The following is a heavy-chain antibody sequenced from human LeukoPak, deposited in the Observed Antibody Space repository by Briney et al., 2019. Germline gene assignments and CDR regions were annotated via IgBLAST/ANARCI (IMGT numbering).Heavy chain of an antibody. D-gene: IGHD6-13*01. CDR1: GFTFTNEW. CDR3: ARDTSPSSSSSYFDALAM. V-gene: IGHV3-7*01. CDR2: IDQDGSTK. J-gene: IGHJ3*02. Sequence: PGGSLRLSCVTSGFTFTNEWMTWVRQAQGKGLEWVANIDQDGSTKNYVDSVRGRFTISRDNTRNSLFLQMNSLRAEDTAIYYCARDTSPSSSSSYFDALAMWGQGTMVTVSS.